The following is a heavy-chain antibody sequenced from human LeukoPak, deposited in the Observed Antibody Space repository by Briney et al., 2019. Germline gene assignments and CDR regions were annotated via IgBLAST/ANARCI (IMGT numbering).Heavy chain of an antibody. CDR2: INTTSSYT. D-gene: IGHD3-10*01. Sequence: VGSLRLSCAASGFTFSAYYMNWIRQAPGKGLEWVSYINTTSSYTNYADSVKGRFTISRDDAKTSLYLQMNSLRADDTAVYYCARDRSGGYFDYWGQGTLVTVSS. CDR1: GFTFSAYY. J-gene: IGHJ4*02. CDR3: ARDRSGGYFDY. V-gene: IGHV3-11*06.